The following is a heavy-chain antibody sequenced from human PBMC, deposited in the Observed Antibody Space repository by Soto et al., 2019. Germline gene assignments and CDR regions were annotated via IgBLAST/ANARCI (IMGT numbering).Heavy chain of an antibody. CDR1: GGSISSSNW. CDR2: IYHSGST. D-gene: IGHD6-13*01. J-gene: IGHJ4*02. V-gene: IGHV4-4*02. Sequence: QVQLQESGPGLVKPSGTLSLTCAVSGGSISSSNWWSWVRQPPGKGLEWIGEIYHSGSTNYNPSLKSRVTMSVDKSKNPFSLKLSSVTAADTAVYYWARIAAAGTKFDYWGQGTLVTVSS. CDR3: ARIAAAGTKFDY.